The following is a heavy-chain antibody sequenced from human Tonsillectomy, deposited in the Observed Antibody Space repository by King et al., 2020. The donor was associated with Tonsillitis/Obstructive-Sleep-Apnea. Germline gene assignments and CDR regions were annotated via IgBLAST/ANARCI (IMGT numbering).Heavy chain of an antibody. Sequence: QLQESGPGLVKPSETLSLTCTVSGGSISSYYWSWIRQPPGKGLEWIGYIYYSGSTNYNPSLQSRVTISVDTSKNQFSLKLSSVTAADTAVYYCARDSSNDYDWYFDLWGRGTLVTVSS. J-gene: IGHJ2*01. CDR3: ARDSSNDYDWYFDL. D-gene: IGHD4-17*01. V-gene: IGHV4-59*01. CDR1: GGSISSYY. CDR2: IYYSGST.